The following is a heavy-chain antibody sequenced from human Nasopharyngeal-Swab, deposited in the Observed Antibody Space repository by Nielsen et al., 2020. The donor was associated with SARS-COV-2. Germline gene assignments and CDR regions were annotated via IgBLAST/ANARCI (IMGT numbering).Heavy chain of an antibody. CDR1: GFTFSSYS. CDR3: ARDLIVVVPAAMDVHWFDP. D-gene: IGHD2-2*01. CDR2: ISSSSSYI. Sequence: GGSLRLSCAPSGFTFSSYSMNWVRQAPGKGLEWVSSISSSSSYIYYADSVKGRFTISRDNAKNSLYLQMNSLRAEDTAVYYCARDLIVVVPAAMDVHWFDPWGQGTLVTVSS. V-gene: IGHV3-21*01. J-gene: IGHJ5*02.